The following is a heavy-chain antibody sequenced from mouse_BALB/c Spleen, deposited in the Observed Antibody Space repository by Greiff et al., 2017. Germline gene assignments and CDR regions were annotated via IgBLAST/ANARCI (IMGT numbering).Heavy chain of an antibody. CDR1: GYTFTSYW. CDR3: AGGYYGDY. D-gene: IGHD1-1*01. J-gene: IGHJ2*01. V-gene: IGHV1-87*01. CDR2: IYPGDGDT. Sequence: VQLQESGAELARPGASVKLSCKASGYTFTSYWMQWVKQRPGQGLEWIGAIYPGDGDTRYTQKFKGKATLTADKSSSTAYMQLSSLASEDSAVYYCAGGYYGDYWGQGTTLTVSS.